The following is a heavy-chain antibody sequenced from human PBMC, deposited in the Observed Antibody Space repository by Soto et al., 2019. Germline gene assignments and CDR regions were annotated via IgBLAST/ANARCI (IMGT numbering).Heavy chain of an antibody. Sequence: QVQLVQSGAEVKKPGTSVKVSCKASGGTFSSYAISWVRQAPGQGLERMGGIIPIFGTANYAQKFQGRVTMTADESKSTAYMELSSLRSEDTAVYYCARDGVTLPSYYYYGMDVWGQGTTVTVSS. J-gene: IGHJ6*02. CDR1: GGTFSSYA. CDR2: IIPIFGTA. V-gene: IGHV1-69*01. D-gene: IGHD3-16*01. CDR3: ARDGVTLPSYYYYGMDV.